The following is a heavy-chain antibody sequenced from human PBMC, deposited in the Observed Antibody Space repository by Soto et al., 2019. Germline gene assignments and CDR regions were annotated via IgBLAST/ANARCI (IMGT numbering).Heavy chain of an antibody. V-gene: IGHV4-4*09. Sequence: QVQMQESGPGLVKPSETLSLTCTVSGDSVRNQYWSWIRRPPGRGLEWIGYIYRSGSTKYNPSLRCRLTFPVATSKIQFPLKFSSATAADAALYSGARTLDPPHMDVWGKGPTVPVPS. J-gene: IGHJ6*03. CDR2: IYRSGST. CDR1: GDSVRNQY. CDR3: ARTLDPPHMDV.